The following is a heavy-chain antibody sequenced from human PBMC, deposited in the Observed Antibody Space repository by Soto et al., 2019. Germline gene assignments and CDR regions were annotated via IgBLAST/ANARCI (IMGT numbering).Heavy chain of an antibody. D-gene: IGHD5-18*01. V-gene: IGHV1-69*13. J-gene: IGHJ4*02. CDR2: IIPIFGTA. Sequence: GPPVKVSCKASGGTFSSYAISWVRQAPGQGLEWMGGIIPIFGTANYAQKFQGRVTITADESTSTAYMELSSLRSEDTAVYYCARGLTEDTAMVEFDYWGQGTLVTVSS. CDR3: ARGLTEDTAMVEFDY. CDR1: GGTFSSYA.